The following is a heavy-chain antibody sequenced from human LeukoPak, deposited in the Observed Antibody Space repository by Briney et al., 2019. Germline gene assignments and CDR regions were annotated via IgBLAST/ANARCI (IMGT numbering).Heavy chain of an antibody. CDR3: AKERLTGSTVSDPLDY. D-gene: IGHD4-17*01. V-gene: IGHV3-23*01. J-gene: IGHJ4*02. Sequence: GGSLRLSCAASGFTFSSYAMSWVRQAPGKGLEWVSAISGSGGSTYYADSVKGRFTISRDNSKNTLYLQMNSLRAEDTAVYYCAKERLTGSTVSDPLDYWGQGTLVTVSS. CDR1: GFTFSSYA. CDR2: ISGSGGST.